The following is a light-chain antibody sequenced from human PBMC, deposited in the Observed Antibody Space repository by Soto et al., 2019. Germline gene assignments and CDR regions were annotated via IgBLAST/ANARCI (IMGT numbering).Light chain of an antibody. CDR2: GAS. CDR3: QQYNDWPRT. CDR1: QSVGTY. V-gene: IGKV3-15*01. J-gene: IGKJ1*01. Sequence: EIVMTQSPATLSVSPGERATLSCRASQSVGTYLAWYQQKPGQAPRILLYGASTRATGISPRFSGGGSGTEFTLAIGSLQSEDFAVYHCQQYNDWPRTFGQGTKVGIK.